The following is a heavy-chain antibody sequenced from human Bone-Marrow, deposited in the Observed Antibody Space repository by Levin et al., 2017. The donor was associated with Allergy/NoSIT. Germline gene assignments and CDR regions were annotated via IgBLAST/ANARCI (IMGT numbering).Heavy chain of an antibody. D-gene: IGHD6-6*01. J-gene: IGHJ4*02. CDR2: ISYDGSNK. V-gene: IGHV3-30*04. CDR1: GFTFSSYA. CDR3: ARKQLVRGAFDY. Sequence: GGSLRLFCAASGFTFSSYAMHWVRQAPGKGLEWVAVISYDGSNKYYADSVKGRFTISRDNSKNTLYLQMNSLRAEDTAVYYCARKQLVRGAFDYWGQGTLVTVSS.